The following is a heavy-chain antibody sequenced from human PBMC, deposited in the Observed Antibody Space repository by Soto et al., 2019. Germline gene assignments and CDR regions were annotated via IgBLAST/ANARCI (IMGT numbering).Heavy chain of an antibody. J-gene: IGHJ6*02. Sequence: PGGSLRLSCAASGFTFDDYAMHWVRQAPGKGLEWVSGISWDSTSIIYADSVKGRFIISRDNAKNSLYLEMNSLRAEDTAVYYCARDIIGDILPTYYKVYHHDVDVWGQGTTVTVSS. CDR2: ISWDSTSI. D-gene: IGHD3-9*01. V-gene: IGHV3-9*01. CDR1: GFTFDDYA. CDR3: ARDIIGDILPTYYKVYHHDVDV.